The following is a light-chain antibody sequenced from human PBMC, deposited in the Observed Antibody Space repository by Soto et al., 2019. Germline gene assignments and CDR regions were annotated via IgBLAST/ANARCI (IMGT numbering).Light chain of an antibody. V-gene: IGKV1-5*01. CDR2: HAS. CDR1: QDINSW. CDR3: QQYNSYS. J-gene: IGKJ1*01. Sequence: DIQMTQSPSSVSASLGDRFTITCLASQDINSWLTWYQQKPGKAPKVLIYHASNLQSGVPSRFSGSGSGTEFTLTISSLQPDDFATYYCQQYNSYSFGQGTKVDI.